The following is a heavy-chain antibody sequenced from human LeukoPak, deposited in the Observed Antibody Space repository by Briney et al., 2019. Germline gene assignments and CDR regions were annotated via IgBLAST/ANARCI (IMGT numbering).Heavy chain of an antibody. D-gene: IGHD1-26*01. CDR2: ISKSGDSI. CDR1: GFTFSDYY. CDR3: VRVRGSYAFDF. V-gene: IGHV3-11*01. Sequence: PGGSLRLSCAASGFTFSDYYMSWFRQAPGKGLECISYISKSGDSIYCADSVKGRFTVSRDNAKDSLYVQMNSLRAEDTAVYYCVRVRGSYAFDFWGQGTPLTVSS. J-gene: IGHJ4*02.